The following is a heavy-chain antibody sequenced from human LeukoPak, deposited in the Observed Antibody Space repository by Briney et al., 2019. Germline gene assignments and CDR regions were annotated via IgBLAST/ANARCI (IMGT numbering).Heavy chain of an antibody. D-gene: IGHD5-24*01. Sequence: SETLSLTCAVYGVSFSGYYWRWIRQPPGKGLEFIVSIYYSRPTHSNPSLKSPVSISVHTSKNQFSLKLSSVTAADTAVYYCARTRRLQSFDPCGQGTLVTVSS. CDR2: IYYSRPT. CDR1: GVSFSGYY. CDR3: ARTRRLQSFDP. J-gene: IGHJ5*02. V-gene: IGHV4-59*01.